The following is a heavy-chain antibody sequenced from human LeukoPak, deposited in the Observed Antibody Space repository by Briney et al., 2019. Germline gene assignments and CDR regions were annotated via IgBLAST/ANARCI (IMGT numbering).Heavy chain of an antibody. CDR2: ISGSGGST. CDR1: GFTFSRYG. V-gene: IGHV3-23*01. D-gene: IGHD3-22*01. J-gene: IGHJ4*02. CDR3: AKVFGSSGYYLYYFDY. Sequence: GGSLRLSCAASGFTFSRYGMSWVRQAPGKGLERVSGISGSGGSTYYADSVKGRFTISRDNSKNTLYLQMNSLRAEDTAVYYCAKVFGSSGYYLYYFDYWGQGTLVTVSS.